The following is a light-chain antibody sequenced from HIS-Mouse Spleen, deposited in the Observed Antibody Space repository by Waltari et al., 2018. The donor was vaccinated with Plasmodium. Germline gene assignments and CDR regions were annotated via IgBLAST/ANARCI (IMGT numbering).Light chain of an antibody. Sequence: SYELTQPPSVSVSPGQTARITCPGDALPKKYAYWEQQKSGQAPVLVLYEDSKRPSGIPERFSGSSSGTIATLTISGAQVEDEADYYWYSTDSSGNHRVFGGGTKLTVL. CDR1: ALPKKY. CDR2: EDS. J-gene: IGLJ3*02. CDR3: YSTDSSGNHRV. V-gene: IGLV3-10*01.